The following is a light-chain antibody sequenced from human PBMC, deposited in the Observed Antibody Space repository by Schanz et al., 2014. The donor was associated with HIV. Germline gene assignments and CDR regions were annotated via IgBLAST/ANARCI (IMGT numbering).Light chain of an antibody. CDR1: SSDIG. Sequence: QSVLTQPASVSGSPGQSVAISCTGASSDIGVSWYQQYPGNAPKLMIFAVNRRTSGVPDRFSGAKSGNTAFLLVSGLQDEDEADYYCSSYTSSSTGVFGGGTKLTVL. J-gene: IGLJ2*01. V-gene: IGLV2-8*01. CDR2: AVN. CDR3: SSYTSSSTGV.